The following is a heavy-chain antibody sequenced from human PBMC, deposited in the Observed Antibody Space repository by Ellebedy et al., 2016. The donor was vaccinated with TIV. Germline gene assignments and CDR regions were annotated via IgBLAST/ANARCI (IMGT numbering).Heavy chain of an antibody. D-gene: IGHD1-26*01. V-gene: IGHV1-18*01. CDR1: SYTFTSYG. CDR2: ISAYNGNT. CDR3: ARGGLVGATTQGWFDP. Sequence: ASVKVSCXASSYTFTSYGISWVRQAPGQGLEWMGWISAYNGNTNYAQKLQGRVTMTTDTSTSTAYMELRSLRSDDTAVYYCARGGLVGATTQGWFDPWGQGTLVTVSS. J-gene: IGHJ5*02.